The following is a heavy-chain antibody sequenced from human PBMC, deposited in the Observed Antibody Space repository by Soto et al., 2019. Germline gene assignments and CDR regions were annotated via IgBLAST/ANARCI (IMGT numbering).Heavy chain of an antibody. Sequence: SETLSLTCTVSGASVTGFYWSWIRQPPGKGLEWIGYIYYSGSTNYNPSLKSRVTISVDTSKNQFSLKLSSVTAADTAVYYCARVPYCSGGSCWALDIWGQGTMVTVSS. CDR2: IYYSGST. CDR1: GASVTGFY. D-gene: IGHD2-15*01. J-gene: IGHJ3*02. V-gene: IGHV4-59*02. CDR3: ARVPYCSGGSCWALDI.